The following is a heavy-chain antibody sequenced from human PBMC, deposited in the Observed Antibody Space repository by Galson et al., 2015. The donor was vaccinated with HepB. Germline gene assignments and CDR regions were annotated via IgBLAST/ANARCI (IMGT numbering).Heavy chain of an antibody. J-gene: IGHJ4*02. CDR1: GFIFTDYA. V-gene: IGHV3-23*01. Sequence: SLRLSCAASGFIFTDYAVTWVRQTPGQGLEWVSTISGSGGTTYYTESVKGRFAISRDNSKNAVFLHMNSLRAEDTALYYCAKATDSAGYYPSDYWGQGTVVTVSS. D-gene: IGHD3-22*01. CDR2: ISGSGGTT. CDR3: AKATDSAGYYPSDY.